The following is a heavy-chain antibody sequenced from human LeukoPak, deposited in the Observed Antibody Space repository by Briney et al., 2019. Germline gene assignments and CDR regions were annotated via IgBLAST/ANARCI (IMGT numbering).Heavy chain of an antibody. Sequence: SGTLSLTCAVSGGSISSSNWWSWVRQPPGKGLEWIGEIYHSGSTNCNPSLKSRVTISVDKSKNQFSLKLSSVTAADTAVYYCARLFGYCSGGSCYPHYFDYWGQGTLVTVSS. V-gene: IGHV4-4*02. CDR1: GGSISSSNW. CDR3: ARLFGYCSGGSCYPHYFDY. D-gene: IGHD2-15*01. CDR2: IYHSGST. J-gene: IGHJ4*02.